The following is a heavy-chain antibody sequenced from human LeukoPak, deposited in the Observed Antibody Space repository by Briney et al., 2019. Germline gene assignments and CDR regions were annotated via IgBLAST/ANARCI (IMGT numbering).Heavy chain of an antibody. V-gene: IGHV3-30*04. CDR2: ISYDGSSK. Sequence: GGSLRLSCAASGFTFSTYAMHWVRQAPGKGLEWVAVISYDGSSKYYADSVKGRFTISRDNAKNSLYLQMNSLRAEDTAVYYCARWDDIWSWFDPWGQGTLVTVSS. CDR1: GFTFSTYA. D-gene: IGHD3-9*01. J-gene: IGHJ5*02. CDR3: ARWDDIWSWFDP.